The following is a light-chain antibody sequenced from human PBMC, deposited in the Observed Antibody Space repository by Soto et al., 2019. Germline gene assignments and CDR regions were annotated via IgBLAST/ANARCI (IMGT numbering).Light chain of an antibody. J-gene: IGLJ3*02. CDR1: SSNIGSNY. V-gene: IGLV1-47*01. CDR3: AAWDDSLSGNWV. CDR2: GNN. Sequence: QAVVTQPPSASGTPGQRVTISCSGSSSNIGSNYVYWYQQLPGTAPKLLIYGNNQRPSGVPDRFSGSKSGTSASLAISGLRSEDEADYYCAAWDDSLSGNWVFGGGTKLTVL.